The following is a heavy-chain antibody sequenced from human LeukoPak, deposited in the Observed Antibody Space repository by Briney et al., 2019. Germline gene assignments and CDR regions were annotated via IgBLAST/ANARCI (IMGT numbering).Heavy chain of an antibody. V-gene: IGHV4-38-2*01. Sequence: KPSETLSLTCAVSDYSMSSGYYWGWIRQPPGKGLEWIGCIYHSGRTFYNPSLKSRVTISVDTSKNQFSLKLSSVTAADTAVYYCARQGGSSSPYYYSYMDVWGEGTTVTVSS. D-gene: IGHD6-13*01. CDR1: DYSMSSGYY. J-gene: IGHJ6*03. CDR3: ARQGGSSSPYYYSYMDV. CDR2: IYHSGRT.